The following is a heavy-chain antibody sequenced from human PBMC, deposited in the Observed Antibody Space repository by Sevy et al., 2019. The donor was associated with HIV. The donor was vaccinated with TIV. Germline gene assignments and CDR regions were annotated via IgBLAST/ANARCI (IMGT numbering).Heavy chain of an antibody. CDR1: GDSISTYY. Sequence: SETLSLTCIVSGDSISTYYWSWIRQSAGRGLEWIGRIQTSGHTNYNPSLKSRVTMLVDTSKNQFSLKLSSVTAADTAVYYCARGLGRGGSGSYFDPWGQGTLVTVSS. V-gene: IGHV4-4*07. CDR3: ARGLGRGGSGSYFDP. J-gene: IGHJ5*02. D-gene: IGHD3-10*01. CDR2: IQTSGHT.